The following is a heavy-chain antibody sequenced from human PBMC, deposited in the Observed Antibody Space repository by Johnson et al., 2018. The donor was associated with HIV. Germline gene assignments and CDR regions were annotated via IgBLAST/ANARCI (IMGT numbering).Heavy chain of an antibody. D-gene: IGHD2-8*02. J-gene: IGHJ3*02. CDR1: GFTFSSYA. Sequence: VQLVESGGGLVQPGGSLRLSCAASGFTFSSYAMSWVRQAPGKGLEWVSALSGSGGSTYYADSVKGRFTISRDNSKNTLYLQMNSLRAEDTAVYYCAKHIVLVVYAIGAAFDIWGQGTMVTVSS. CDR2: LSGSGGST. CDR3: AKHIVLVVYAIGAAFDI. V-gene: IGHV3-23*04.